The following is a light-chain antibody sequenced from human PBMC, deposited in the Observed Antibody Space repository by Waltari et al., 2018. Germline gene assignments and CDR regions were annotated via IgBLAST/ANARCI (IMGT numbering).Light chain of an antibody. V-gene: IGKV3-20*01. CDR3: QKYDRLPAT. Sequence: EIVLTQSPGTLSLSPGVRATLSCRASQSIGKYLVWYQQKPGQAPRLLMYAASSRATGIPDRFSGSGSGTDFSLTISRLEPEDFAVYYCQKYDRLPATFGQGTKVEIK. CDR2: AAS. CDR1: QSIGKY. J-gene: IGKJ1*01.